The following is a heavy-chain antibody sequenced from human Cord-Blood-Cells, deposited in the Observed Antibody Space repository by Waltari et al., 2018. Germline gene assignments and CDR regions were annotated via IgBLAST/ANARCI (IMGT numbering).Heavy chain of an antibody. CDR3: ARDGLGIVVGATPNWYFDL. CDR2: IIPILGIA. J-gene: IGHJ2*01. Sequence: QVQLVQSGAEVKKPGSSVKVSCKASGGTFSSYAISWVQQAPGQGLEWMGGIIPILGIANNARKFQGRVTITADKSTSTAYMELSSLRSEDTAVYYCARDGLGIVVGATPNWYFDLWGRGTLVTVSS. CDR1: GGTFSSYA. V-gene: IGHV1-69*10. D-gene: IGHD2-15*01.